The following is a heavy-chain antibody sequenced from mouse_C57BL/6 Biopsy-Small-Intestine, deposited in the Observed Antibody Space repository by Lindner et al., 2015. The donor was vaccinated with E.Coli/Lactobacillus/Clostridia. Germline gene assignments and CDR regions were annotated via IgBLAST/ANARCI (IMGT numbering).Heavy chain of an antibody. CDR1: GFSFNTYA. CDR2: IRSKSNYYAT. J-gene: IGHJ4*01. CDR3: VRRGTTTVGYAMDH. D-gene: IGHD1-1*01. V-gene: IGHV10-1*01. Sequence: EVQLQESGGGLVQPKGSLKLSCAASGFSFNTYAMNWVRQAPGKGLEWVARIRSKSNYYATYYADSVKDRFTISRDDSESMLYLQMNNLKTEDTAMYYCVRRGTTTVGYAMDHWGQGTSVTVSS.